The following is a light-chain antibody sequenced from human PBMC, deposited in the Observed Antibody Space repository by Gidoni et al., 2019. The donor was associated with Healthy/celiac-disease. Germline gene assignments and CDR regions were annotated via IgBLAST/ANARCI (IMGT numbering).Light chain of an antibody. V-gene: IGKV3-15*01. CDR3: QQYNNRRT. CDR2: GAS. J-gene: IGKJ1*01. CDR1: QSVSSN. Sequence: EIVMTQSPATLSVSPGERATLSCRASQSVSSNLAWYQQKPDQALRLLIYGASTRATGIPAWFSGSGSGTEFTLTISSLQSEDFAVYYCQQYNNRRTFGQGTKVEIK.